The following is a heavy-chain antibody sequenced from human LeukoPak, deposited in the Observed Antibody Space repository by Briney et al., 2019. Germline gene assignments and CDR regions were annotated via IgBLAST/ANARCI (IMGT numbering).Heavy chain of an antibody. J-gene: IGHJ4*02. Sequence: PSETLSLTCTVSGSSISSSSYYWGWIRQPPGKGLEWIGTIYYSGSAYYNPSLKSRVTISVDTSKNQFFLKLSSVTAADTAVYYYSRPAGGRCFDNRGQGTLVTVSS. V-gene: IGHV4-39*01. CDR2: IYYSGSA. D-gene: IGHD2-15*01. CDR1: GSSISSSSYY. CDR3: SRPAGGRCFDN.